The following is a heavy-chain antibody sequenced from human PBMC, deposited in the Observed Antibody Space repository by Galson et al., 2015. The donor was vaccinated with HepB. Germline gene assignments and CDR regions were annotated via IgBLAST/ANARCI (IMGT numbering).Heavy chain of an antibody. V-gene: IGHV3-23*01. Sequence: SLRLSCAGSGFSVSSFAMNWVRQAPGKGLEWVSELGGSGRTNYADSVKGRFTISRDNSKNTLYLQMNSLRAEDTAIYFCAKMRGQQLANYYFNDWGQGTLVTVAS. J-gene: IGHJ4*02. CDR3: AKMRGQQLANYYFND. CDR1: GFSVSSFA. D-gene: IGHD6-13*01. CDR2: LGGSGRT.